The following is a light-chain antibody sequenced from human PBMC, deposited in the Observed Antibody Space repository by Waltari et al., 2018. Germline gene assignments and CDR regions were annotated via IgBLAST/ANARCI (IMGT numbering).Light chain of an antibody. V-gene: IGLV1-40*01. Sequence: QSVPTQPPPLSGAPGQRVTISCTGIRPNLGAGSRVQSYHQFPGTAPKLLIYDNTNRPSGVPARFSGSKSGTSASLAITGLQAEDEADYYCQSYDSSLRGFYVFGTGTKVTV. CDR2: DNT. CDR1: RPNLGAGSR. J-gene: IGLJ1*01. CDR3: QSYDSSLRGFYV.